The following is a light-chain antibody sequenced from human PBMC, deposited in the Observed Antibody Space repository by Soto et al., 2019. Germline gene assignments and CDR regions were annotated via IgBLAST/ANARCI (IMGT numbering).Light chain of an antibody. CDR1: SSDVGSHNL. CDR2: EVS. V-gene: IGLV2-23*02. Sequence: QSVLTQPASXXXXXXXXXXISCTGTSSDVGSHNLVSWYQQHPGQAPKLMIYEVSKRPLGVSARFSASKSGNTASLTISGLQAEDEADYYCCSYGGSRAVFGGGTQLTVL. J-gene: IGLJ7*01. CDR3: CSYGGSRAV.